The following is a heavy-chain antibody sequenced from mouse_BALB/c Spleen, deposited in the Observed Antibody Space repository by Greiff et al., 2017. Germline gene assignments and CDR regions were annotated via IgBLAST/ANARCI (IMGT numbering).Heavy chain of an antibody. Sequence: VQLQQSGPSLVKPSQTLSLTCSVTGDSITSGYWNWIRKFPGNKLEYMGYISYSGSTYYNPSLKSRISITRDTSKNQYYLQLNSVTTEDTATYYCARGGLRRGDAMDYWGQGTSVTVSS. CDR2: ISYSGST. D-gene: IGHD2-4*01. J-gene: IGHJ4*01. V-gene: IGHV3-8*02. CDR3: ARGGLRRGDAMDY. CDR1: GDSITSGY.